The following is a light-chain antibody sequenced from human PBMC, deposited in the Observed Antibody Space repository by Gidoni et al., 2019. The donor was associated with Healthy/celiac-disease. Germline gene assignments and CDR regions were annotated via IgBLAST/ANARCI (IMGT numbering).Light chain of an antibody. V-gene: IGKV3-15*01. CDR1: QSVSSN. CDR3: KQYNNWPPLT. Sequence: EIVITQSPATLSVPPGERATLSCRASQSVSSNLAWYQQKPGQAPRLLIYGASTRATGIPARFSGSGSGTEFTLTISRLQSEDFAVYYCKQYNNWPPLTFGGGTKVEIK. CDR2: GAS. J-gene: IGKJ4*01.